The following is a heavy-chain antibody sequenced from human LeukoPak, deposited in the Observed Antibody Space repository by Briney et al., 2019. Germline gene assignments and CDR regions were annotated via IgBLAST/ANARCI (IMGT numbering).Heavy chain of an antibody. V-gene: IGHV4-59*01. CDR1: GGSTNTYY. J-gene: IGHJ4*02. Sequence: SETLSLTCTVSGGSTNTYYWSWIRQPPGKGLEWIGYIYYSGSTNYNPSLKSRVTISVDTSKNQFSLKLSSVTAADTAVYYCARKSFHSSSYDFWGQGTLVTVSS. CDR2: IYYSGST. CDR3: ARKSFHSSSYDF. D-gene: IGHD6-13*01.